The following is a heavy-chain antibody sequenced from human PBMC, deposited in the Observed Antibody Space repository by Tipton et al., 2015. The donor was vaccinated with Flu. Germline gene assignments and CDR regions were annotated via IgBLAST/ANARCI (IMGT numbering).Heavy chain of an antibody. CDR1: GFTFSSYW. CDR2: TKQDGSEK. CDR3: ARDIPARFDP. D-gene: IGHD2-2*02. J-gene: IGHJ5*02. V-gene: IGHV3-7*01. Sequence: AVSGFTFSSYWMSWVRQAPGKGLEWVANTKQDGSEKYYVDSVKGRFTISRDNAKNSLYLQMNSLRAEDMAMYYCARDIPARFDPWGQGTLVTVSS.